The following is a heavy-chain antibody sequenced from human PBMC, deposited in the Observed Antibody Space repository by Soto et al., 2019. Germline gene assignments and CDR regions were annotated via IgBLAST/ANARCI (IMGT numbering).Heavy chain of an antibody. Sequence: SETLSLTCAVYGGSFSGYYWSWIRQPPGKGLEWIGEINHSGSTNYNPSLKSRVTISVDTSKNQFSLKLSSVTAADTAVYYCARGHLYRNRFDPWGQGTLVTVSS. D-gene: IGHD2-8*01. CDR1: GGSFSGYY. J-gene: IGHJ5*02. CDR2: INHSGST. V-gene: IGHV4-34*01. CDR3: ARGHLYRNRFDP.